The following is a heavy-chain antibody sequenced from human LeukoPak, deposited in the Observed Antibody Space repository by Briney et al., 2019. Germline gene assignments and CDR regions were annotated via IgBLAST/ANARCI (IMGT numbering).Heavy chain of an antibody. V-gene: IGHV1-46*01. CDR2: INPSGGST. CDR1: GYTFTSYY. D-gene: IGHD3-9*01. Sequence: ASVKVSCKASGYTFTSYYMHWVRQAPGQGLEWMGIINPSGGSTSYAQKFQGRVTMTRDTSTSTVYMELSSLRSEDTAVYYCARAYFAPEIRFYFDYWGQGTLVTVSS. CDR3: ARAYFAPEIRFYFDY. J-gene: IGHJ4*02.